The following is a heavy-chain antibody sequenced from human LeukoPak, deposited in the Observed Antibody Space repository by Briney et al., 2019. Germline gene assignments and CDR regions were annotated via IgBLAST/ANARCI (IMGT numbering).Heavy chain of an antibody. CDR3: ARVQGSSWYFFDY. V-gene: IGHV1-2*02. CDR2: INPNSGGT. Sequence: ASVKVSCKASGYTFTGYYMHWVRQAPGQGLEWMGWINPNSGGTNYAQTFQGRVTMTRDTSISTAYMELSRLRSDDTAVYYCARVQGSSWYFFDYWGQGTLVTVSS. D-gene: IGHD6-13*01. CDR1: GYTFTGYY. J-gene: IGHJ4*02.